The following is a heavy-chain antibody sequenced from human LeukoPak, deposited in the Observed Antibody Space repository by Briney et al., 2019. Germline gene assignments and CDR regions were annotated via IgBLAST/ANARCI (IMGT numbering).Heavy chain of an antibody. CDR1: GFTFSRYG. Sequence: PGGSLRLSCAPSGFTFSRYGMHWVRHAPGKGLEWVAFIRYDGSNKYYTDSVKGRFTISRDNSKNPLHLQMNSLRAEDTAVYYGAKDNYYGSGSYYNGGFLFDYWGQGTLVSVSS. CDR2: IRYDGSNK. CDR3: AKDNYYGSGSYYNGGFLFDY. D-gene: IGHD3-10*01. V-gene: IGHV3-30*02. J-gene: IGHJ4*02.